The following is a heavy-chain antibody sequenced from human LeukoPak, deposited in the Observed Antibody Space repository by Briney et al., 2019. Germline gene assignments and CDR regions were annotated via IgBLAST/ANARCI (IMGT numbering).Heavy chain of an antibody. Sequence: GGSLRLSCAASGFTVSSNYMSWVRQAPGKGREWVSVIYSGGSTYYADSVTGRFTISRDNSKNTLYLQMNSLRAEDTAVYYCARDQGWQQLPHDWGQGTLVTVSS. D-gene: IGHD6-13*01. V-gene: IGHV3-53*01. J-gene: IGHJ4*02. CDR2: IYSGGST. CDR1: GFTVSSNY. CDR3: ARDQGWQQLPHD.